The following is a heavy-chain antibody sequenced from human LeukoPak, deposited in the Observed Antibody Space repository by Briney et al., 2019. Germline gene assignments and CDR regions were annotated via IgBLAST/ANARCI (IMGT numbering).Heavy chain of an antibody. V-gene: IGHV3-30*02. J-gene: IGHJ4*02. D-gene: IGHD3-22*01. CDR2: IRYDGSYT. CDR1: GFTYSSYD. Sequence: GGSLRLSCEASGFTYSSYDVHWVRQAPGKGLEGVAFIRYDGSYTYYADSVKGRFTISRDNSENTLYLQMNSLRAEDTAVFYCAKGYSLVITTVEYFFDYWGQGALVTVSS. CDR3: AKGYSLVITTVEYFFDY.